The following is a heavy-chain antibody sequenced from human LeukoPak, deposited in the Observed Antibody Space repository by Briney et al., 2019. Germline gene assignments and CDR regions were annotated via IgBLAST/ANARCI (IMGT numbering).Heavy chain of an antibody. CDR1: GYSIRSVYY. J-gene: IGHJ4*02. Sequence: SESLSLTCNVSGYSIRSVYYWGWIRQPAGKGLEWIGRIYTSGSTNYNPSLKSRVTMSVDTSKNQFSLKLSSVTAADTAVYYCARVFSSTSYPYFDYWGQGTLVTVSS. D-gene: IGHD2-2*01. V-gene: IGHV4-4*07. CDR2: IYTSGST. CDR3: ARVFSSTSYPYFDY.